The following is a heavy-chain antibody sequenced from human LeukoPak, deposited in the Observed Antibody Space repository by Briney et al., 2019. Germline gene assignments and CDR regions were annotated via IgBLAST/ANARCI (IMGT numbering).Heavy chain of an antibody. D-gene: IGHD6-13*01. J-gene: IGHJ5*02. CDR2: IKHDGSEQ. V-gene: IGHV3-7*01. Sequence: GGSLRLSCAAAGLTFSTNSMNWVRQAPGKGLEWVANIKHDGSEQYYVDSVKGRFTISRDNAKNSLYLQMNSLRAEDTALYYCARGIATGIDFFDPWGQGTLVTVSS. CDR1: GLTFSTNS. CDR3: ARGIATGIDFFDP.